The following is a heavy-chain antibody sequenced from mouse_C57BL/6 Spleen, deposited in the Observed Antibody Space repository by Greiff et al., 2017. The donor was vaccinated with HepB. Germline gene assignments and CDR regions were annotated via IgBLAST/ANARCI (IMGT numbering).Heavy chain of an antibody. Sequence: EVQLQQSGPELVKPGASVKISCKASGYTFTDYYMNWVKQSPGKSLEWIGDINPNNGGTSYNQKFKGKATLTVDKSSSTAYMELRSLTSEDSAVYYCARGGLRFYYAMGDWGKGTTVTV. D-gene: IGHD1-1*01. CDR3: ARGGLRFYYAMGD. CDR1: GYTFTDYY. V-gene: IGHV1-26*01. CDR2: INPNNGGT. J-gene: IGHJ4*01.